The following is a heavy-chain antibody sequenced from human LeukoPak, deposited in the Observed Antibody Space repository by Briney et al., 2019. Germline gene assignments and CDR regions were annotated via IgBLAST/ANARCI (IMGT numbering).Heavy chain of an antibody. J-gene: IGHJ5*02. V-gene: IGHV1-69*06. D-gene: IGHD4-11*01. CDR2: IIPIFGTA. CDR3: XXGLLHIRNWFDP. Sequence: CXXSXGTFSSYAISWVRQAPGQGLEWMGGIIPIFGTANYAQKFQGRVTITADKSTSTAYMELSRLRCEDTAVYYCXXGLLHIRNWFDPWGQGTLVTVSS. CDR1: XGTFSSYA.